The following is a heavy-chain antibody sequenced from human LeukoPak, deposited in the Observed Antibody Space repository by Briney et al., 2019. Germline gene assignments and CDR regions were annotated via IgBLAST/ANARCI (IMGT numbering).Heavy chain of an antibody. CDR1: GFTFSSYA. CDR2: MSHDGSVK. CDR3: ARPREAGSSSGWYSEK. J-gene: IGHJ4*02. Sequence: PGGSLRLSCAASGFTFSSYAMQWVRQAPGKGLEWVAVMSHDGSVKIYADSVQGRFTISRDNSKNTLYLQLSSLRAEDTAVYHCARPREAGSSSGWYSEKWGQGTLVTVSS. D-gene: IGHD6-19*01. V-gene: IGHV3-30-3*01.